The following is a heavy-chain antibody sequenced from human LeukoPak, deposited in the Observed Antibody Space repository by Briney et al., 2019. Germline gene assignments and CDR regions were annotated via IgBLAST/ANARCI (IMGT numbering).Heavy chain of an antibody. V-gene: IGHV1-69*13. J-gene: IGHJ6*03. CDR2: IIPIFGTA. CDR1: GGTFSSYA. CDR3: ARALYYDFWSGYSEPAYYYYMDV. Sequence: ASVKVSCEASGGTFSSYAISWVRQAPGQGLEWMRGIIPIFGTANYAQKFQGRVPITADESTSTAYMELSSLRSKDTAVYYCARALYYDFWSGYSEPAYYYYMDVWGKGTTVTVSS. D-gene: IGHD3-3*01.